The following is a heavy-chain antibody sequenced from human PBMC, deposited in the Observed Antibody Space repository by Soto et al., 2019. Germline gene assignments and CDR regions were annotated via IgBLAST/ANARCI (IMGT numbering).Heavy chain of an antibody. D-gene: IGHD3-10*01. V-gene: IGHV1-69*02. J-gene: IGHJ4*02. CDR2: TIPILSMS. CDR1: GDTFNSYT. CDR3: ATSYGSGSQAFDY. Sequence: QVHLVQSGAELRKPGSSVRVSCKASGDTFNSYTINWVRQAPGLVLEWMGRTIPILSMSNYALKFQGRLTITADKSTSTAYMVLSSLRSEDTAIYYCATSYGSGSQAFDYWGQGALVTVSS.